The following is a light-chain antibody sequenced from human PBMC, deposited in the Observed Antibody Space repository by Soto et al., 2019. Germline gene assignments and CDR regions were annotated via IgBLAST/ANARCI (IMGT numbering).Light chain of an antibody. CDR2: EVS. CDR1: SSDVGGYKF. V-gene: IGLV2-14*01. CDR3: SSFIPNRRL. J-gene: IGLJ3*02. Sequence: QSALSQPPSVSGSPGQSITISCTGTSSDVGGYKFVSWYQQHPGKAPKLLLYEVSNRPSGVSNRFSGSKSGNTASLTISGLQAEDEADYYCSSFIPNRRLFGGGTKLTVL.